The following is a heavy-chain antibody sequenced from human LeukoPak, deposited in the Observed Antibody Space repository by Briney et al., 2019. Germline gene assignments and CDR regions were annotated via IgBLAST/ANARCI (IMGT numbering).Heavy chain of an antibody. D-gene: IGHD5-18*01. V-gene: IGHV3-33*06. CDR3: AKRGYSPYGMDV. J-gene: IGHJ6*02. CDR2: IWYDGSNK. CDR1: GFTFSTYA. Sequence: GGSLRLSCAASGFTFSTYAMHWVRQAPGKGLEWVAVIWYDGSNKYYVDSVKGRFTISRDNSKNTLYLQMNSLRAEDTALYYCAKRGYSPYGMDVWGQGTTVTVSS.